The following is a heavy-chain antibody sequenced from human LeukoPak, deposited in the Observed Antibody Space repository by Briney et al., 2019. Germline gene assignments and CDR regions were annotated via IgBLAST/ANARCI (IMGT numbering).Heavy chain of an antibody. CDR3: ARDMQLST. Sequence: GGSLRLSRAPSGFSIRRSARSWVRQAPGEGLEWVSLISYSGANSYYTDSVRGRFTISRDNSKDTLFLQMNSLRAEDTAIYYCARDMQLSTWGLGTMVTVSS. CDR1: GFSIRRSA. V-gene: IGHV3-23*01. J-gene: IGHJ3*01. CDR2: ISYSGANS. D-gene: IGHD3-16*02.